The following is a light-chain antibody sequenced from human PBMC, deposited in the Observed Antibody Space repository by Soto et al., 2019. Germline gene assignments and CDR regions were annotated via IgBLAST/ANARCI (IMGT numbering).Light chain of an antibody. CDR2: AAS. Sequence: DIQMTQSPSSLSASVGDRVTITCRASQGISNYLAWYQQKPGKVPKLLIYAASTLQSGGPSRFSGSGSGTDFTLTISSLQPEDGATYYCQKYNSAPRTFGQGTKVEIK. CDR1: QGISNY. CDR3: QKYNSAPRT. V-gene: IGKV1-27*01. J-gene: IGKJ1*01.